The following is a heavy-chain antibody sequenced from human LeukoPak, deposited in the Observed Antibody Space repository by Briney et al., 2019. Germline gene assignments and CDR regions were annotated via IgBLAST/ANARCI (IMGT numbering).Heavy chain of an antibody. CDR1: GFTFGDYA. CDR3: RGYSYSIGIDY. V-gene: IGHV3-49*04. Sequence: GGSLRLSCTASGFTFGDYAVSWVRQAPGKGLEWVDFIRRKAYGGTAEYAASVKGRFTISRDDSNSIAYLQMTNLKTEDTAVYYRRGYSYSIGIDYWGQGTLVTVSS. D-gene: IGHD5-18*01. J-gene: IGHJ4*02. CDR2: IRRKAYGGTA.